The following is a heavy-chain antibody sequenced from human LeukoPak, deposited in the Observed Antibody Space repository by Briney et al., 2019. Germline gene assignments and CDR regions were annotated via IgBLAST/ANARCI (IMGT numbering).Heavy chain of an antibody. CDR2: IYHSGST. Sequence: SETLSLTCTVSGYSISSGYYWGWIRQPPGKGLEWIGSIYHSGSTYYNPSLKSRVTISVDTSKNQFSLKLSSVTAADTAVYYCARDGVFWSGYYYHYYFDYWGQGTLVTVSS. CDR1: GYSISSGYY. V-gene: IGHV4-38-2*02. J-gene: IGHJ4*02. D-gene: IGHD3-3*01. CDR3: ARDGVFWSGYYYHYYFDY.